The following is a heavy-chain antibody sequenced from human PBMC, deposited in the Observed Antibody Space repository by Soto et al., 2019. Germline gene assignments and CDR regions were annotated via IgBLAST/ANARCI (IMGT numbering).Heavy chain of an antibody. Sequence: GGSLRLSCSASGFTFSIYAMHWVRQAPGKGLEYVSSISTNGGSTHYADSVQGRFTISRDNSKNTQYLQMSSLRADDTAVYYCVKGEYYYDSSGYYPFDYWGQGT. J-gene: IGHJ4*02. D-gene: IGHD3-22*01. CDR3: VKGEYYYDSSGYYPFDY. CDR2: ISTNGGST. V-gene: IGHV3-64D*06. CDR1: GFTFSIYA.